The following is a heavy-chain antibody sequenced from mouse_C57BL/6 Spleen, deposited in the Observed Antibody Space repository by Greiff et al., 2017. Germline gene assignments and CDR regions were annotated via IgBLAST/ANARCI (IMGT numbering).Heavy chain of an antibody. J-gene: IGHJ2*01. CDR3: AREVTAQATLDY. CDR2: INPNNGGT. CDR1: GYTFTDYN. D-gene: IGHD3-2*02. Sequence: EVQLQESGPELVKPGASVKIPCKASGYTFTDYNMDWVKQSHGKSLEWIGDINPNNGGTIYNQKFKGKATLTVEKSSSTAYMELRSLTSEDTAVYYCAREVTAQATLDYWGQGTTLTVSS. V-gene: IGHV1-18*01.